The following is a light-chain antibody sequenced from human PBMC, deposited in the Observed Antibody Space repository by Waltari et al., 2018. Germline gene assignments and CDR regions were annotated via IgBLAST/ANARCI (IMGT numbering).Light chain of an antibody. V-gene: IGKV3-20*01. Sequence: CRASQGVTSNSLSWDHMNLGQAARVRIYGTSSRATGIPDRFSGSGSGKDFTLTISSLEPEDFAVYYCQQYDGEVVTFGGGTKVEI. CDR1: QGVTSNS. J-gene: IGKJ4*02. CDR2: GTS. CDR3: QQYDGEVVT.